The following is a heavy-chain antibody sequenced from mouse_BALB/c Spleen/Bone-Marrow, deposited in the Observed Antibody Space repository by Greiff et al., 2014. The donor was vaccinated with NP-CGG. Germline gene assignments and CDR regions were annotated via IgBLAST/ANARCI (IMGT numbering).Heavy chain of an antibody. D-gene: IGHD3-2*01. CDR3: TRLDSSGYGAY. V-gene: IGHV1-15*01. CDR2: IDPETGGT. Sequence: VQLQQSGAELVRPGASVTLSCKASGYTFTDYEMHWLKQTPVHGLEWIGAIDPETGGTAYNQKFKGRATLTTDNSSSTAYMELRSLTSEDSAVYYCTRLDSSGYGAYWGQGTLVTVSA. J-gene: IGHJ3*01. CDR1: GYTFTDYE.